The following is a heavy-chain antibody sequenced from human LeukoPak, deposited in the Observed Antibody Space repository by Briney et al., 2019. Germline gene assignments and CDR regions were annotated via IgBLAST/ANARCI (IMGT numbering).Heavy chain of an antibody. J-gene: IGHJ6*04. V-gene: IGHV3-30*18. CDR1: GFTLSRYG. CDR3: AELGITMIGGV. D-gene: IGHD3-10*02. Sequence: GGSLSLSWAASGFTLSRYGMHGVPRSPGKGVGGVAVISYDGSNKYYADSVKGRFTISRDNSKNTLYLQMNSLRAEDTAVYYCAELGITMIGGVWGKGTTVTISS. CDR2: ISYDGSNK.